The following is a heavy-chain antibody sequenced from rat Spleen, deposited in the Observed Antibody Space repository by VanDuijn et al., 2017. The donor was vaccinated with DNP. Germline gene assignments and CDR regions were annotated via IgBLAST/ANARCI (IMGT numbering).Heavy chain of an antibody. D-gene: IGHD1-12*01. Sequence: EVQLVESGGGLVQPGRSLKLSCAASGFTFSNSGMHWVRQAPKKGLEWVASISPSGGSTYYRDSVKGRFTISRDNAKSTLYLQMDSLRSEDTATYYCTTLNFYASLAEYFDYWGQGVMVTVSS. J-gene: IGHJ2*01. CDR1: GFTFSNSG. CDR3: TTLNFYASLAEYFDY. V-gene: IGHV5-19*01. CDR2: ISPSGGST.